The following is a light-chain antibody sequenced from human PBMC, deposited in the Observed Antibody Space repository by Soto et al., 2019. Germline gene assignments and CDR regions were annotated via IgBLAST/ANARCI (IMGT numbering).Light chain of an antibody. CDR3: QQYYTFPYT. Sequence: AVRMTQSPSSVSASTGDRVTISCRASQEISTYLAWYKQKPGKAPKLLMYGASSLHSGVSSRFSGSGSGTDFTLTIDCLQSDDFANYFCQQYYTFPYTFGQGTALEI. J-gene: IGKJ2*01. CDR2: GAS. V-gene: IGKV1-8*01. CDR1: QEISTY.